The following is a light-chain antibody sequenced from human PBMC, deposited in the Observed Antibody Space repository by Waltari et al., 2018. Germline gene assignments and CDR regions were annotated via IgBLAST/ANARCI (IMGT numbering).Light chain of an antibody. CDR2: EVS. CDR3: CSYACSGSSVV. CDR1: SSDVGNYNL. Sequence: QSALTQPASVSGSPGQSITISCTGTSSDVGNYNLVSWYQQHPGKAPKLIIYEVSQRPAGVFNSFSGSKSGTTASLTISGLQAEDEADFYCCSYACSGSSVVFGGGTKLTVL. J-gene: IGLJ2*01. V-gene: IGLV2-23*02.